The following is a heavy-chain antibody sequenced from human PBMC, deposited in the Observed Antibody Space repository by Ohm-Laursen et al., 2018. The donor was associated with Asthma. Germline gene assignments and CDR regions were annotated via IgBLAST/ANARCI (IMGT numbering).Heavy chain of an antibody. J-gene: IGHJ1*01. Sequence: SLRLSCSASGYTFSRYSIHWVRQVPGKGLEWVASISTASTFIYYADSVRGRFTTSRDNAKNSVYLQMNSLRAEDTALYYCARNGREWELPGREYSLHHWGEGTLVTVSS. CDR2: ISTASTFI. CDR3: ARNGREWELPGREYSLHH. D-gene: IGHD1-26*01. CDR1: GYTFSRYS. V-gene: IGHV3-21*01.